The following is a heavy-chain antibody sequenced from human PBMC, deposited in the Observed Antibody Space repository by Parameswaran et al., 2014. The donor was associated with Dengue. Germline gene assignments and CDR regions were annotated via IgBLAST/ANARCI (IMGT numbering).Heavy chain of an antibody. V-gene: IGHV1-8*01. J-gene: IGHJ4*02. D-gene: IGHD3-22*01. Sequence: WVRQAPGQGLEWMGWMNPNSSNTGYAQKFQGRVTMTRNTSISTAYMELSSLRSEDTAVYYCARDYYDSSGYPDYWGQGTLVTVSS. CDR3: ARDYYDSSGYPDY. CDR2: MNPNSSNT.